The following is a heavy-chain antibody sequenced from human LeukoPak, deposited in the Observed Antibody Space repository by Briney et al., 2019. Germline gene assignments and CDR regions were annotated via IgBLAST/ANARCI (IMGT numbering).Heavy chain of an antibody. Sequence: ASVKVSCKASGYFFTGFYIHWVRQAPGQGLEWMGRMNPSNGNTDFAQNFQGRVTMTGDTSITTAYMELSSLTSDVTAVYYCTRDLGGALAWFDPWGQGTLVTVSS. D-gene: IGHD2-21*01. CDR3: TRDLGGALAWFDP. V-gene: IGHV1-2*06. CDR2: MNPSNGNT. J-gene: IGHJ5*02. CDR1: GYFFTGFY.